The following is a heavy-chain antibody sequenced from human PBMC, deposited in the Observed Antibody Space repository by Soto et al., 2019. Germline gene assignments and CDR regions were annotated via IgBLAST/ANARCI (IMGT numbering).Heavy chain of an antibody. CDR2: IIPIFGTA. CDR1: GGTFSSYA. J-gene: IGHJ4*02. Sequence: ASVKVSCKASGGTFSSYAISWVRQAPGQGLEWMGGIIPIFGTANYAQKFQGRVTITADESTSTAYMELSSLRSEDTAVYSCASRHPNDYGDYAPTGYWGQGTLVTVSS. V-gene: IGHV1-69*13. D-gene: IGHD4-17*01. CDR3: ASRHPNDYGDYAPTGY.